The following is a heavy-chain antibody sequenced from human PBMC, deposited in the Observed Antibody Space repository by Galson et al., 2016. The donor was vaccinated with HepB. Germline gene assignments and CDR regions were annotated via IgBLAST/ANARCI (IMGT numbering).Heavy chain of an antibody. D-gene: IGHD5-24*01. V-gene: IGHV3-74*03. J-gene: IGHJ4*02. CDR1: GFNFDINW. Sequence: SLRLSCAVSGFNFDINWMHWVRQAPGKGLVWVSRIMSDGSVTTYADSVKGRFTISRDNARDTLYLQMNSLRVEDTAVYYCVSQFSDSGYWGRGTLVTVSS. CDR2: IMSDGSVT. CDR3: VSQFSDSGY.